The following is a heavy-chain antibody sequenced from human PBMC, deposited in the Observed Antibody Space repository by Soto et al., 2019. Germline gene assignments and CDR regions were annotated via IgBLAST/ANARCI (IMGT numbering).Heavy chain of an antibody. V-gene: IGHV1-8*02. D-gene: IGHD6-19*01. CDR1: GYSFTSHY. CDR3: ASRWLANYYYYGMDV. CDR2: MNPNSGNT. Sequence: ASVKVSCKAIGYSFTSHYMHWVRQAPGQGLEWMGWMNPNSGNTGYAQKFQGRVTMTRNTSISTAYMELSSLRSEDTAVYYCASRWLANYYYYGMDVWGQGTTVTVSS. J-gene: IGHJ6*02.